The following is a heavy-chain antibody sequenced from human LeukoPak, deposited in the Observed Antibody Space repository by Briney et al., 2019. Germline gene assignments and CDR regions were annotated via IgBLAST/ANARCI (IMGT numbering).Heavy chain of an antibody. CDR1: GFTVSSNY. Sequence: GGSLRLSCAASGFTVSSNYMSWVRQAPGKGLEWVSVIYSGGSTYYADSVKGRFTISRDNSKNTLYPQMNTLRAEDTAVYYCARDTDDYGDYALDYWGQGTLVTVSS. CDR3: ARDTDDYGDYALDY. D-gene: IGHD4-17*01. V-gene: IGHV3-53*01. CDR2: IYSGGST. J-gene: IGHJ4*02.